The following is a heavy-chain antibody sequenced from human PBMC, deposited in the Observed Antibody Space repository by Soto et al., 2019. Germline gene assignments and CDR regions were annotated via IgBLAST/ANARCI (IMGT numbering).Heavy chain of an antibody. Sequence: QVQIQQWGGGLLKPSETLSLSCTVYGGSFSNYAWSWIRQPPGRGLAWIGEIYHNGKSDYNPSLKSRVTIAVDTSKNQFSLKLSSVIAADTAVYFCARGGYWRFDYWGQGALVTVSS. CDR3: ARGGYWRFDY. CDR2: IYHNGKS. D-gene: IGHD3-22*01. J-gene: IGHJ4*02. CDR1: GGSFSNYA. V-gene: IGHV4-34*01.